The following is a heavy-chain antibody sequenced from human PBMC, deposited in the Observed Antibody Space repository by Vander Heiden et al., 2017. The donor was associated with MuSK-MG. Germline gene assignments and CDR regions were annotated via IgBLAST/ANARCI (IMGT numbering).Heavy chain of an antibody. V-gene: IGHV2-5*02. J-gene: IGHJ3*02. CDR3: AHSVEYQLLRGNAFDI. CDR2: IYWDDDK. D-gene: IGHD2-2*01. CDR1: GFSLSTSGVG. Sequence: QITLKESGPTLVKPTQTLTLTCTFSGFSLSTSGVGVGWIRQPPGKALEWLALIYWDDDKRYSPSLKSRLTITKDTSKNQVVLTMTNMDPVDTATYYCAHSVEYQLLRGNAFDIWGQGTMVTVSS.